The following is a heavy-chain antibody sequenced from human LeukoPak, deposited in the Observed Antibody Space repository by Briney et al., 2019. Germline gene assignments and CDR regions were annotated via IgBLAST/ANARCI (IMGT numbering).Heavy chain of an antibody. Sequence: SETLSLTCAVYGGSFSGYYWSWIRQPPGKGLEWIGEINHSGSTNYNPSLKSRVTISVDTSKNQFSLKLSSVTAADTAVYYCARGSVGEKGSSGYSYYFDYWGQGTLVTVSS. J-gene: IGHJ4*02. D-gene: IGHD3-22*01. V-gene: IGHV4-34*01. CDR1: GGSFSGYY. CDR3: ARGSVGEKGSSGYSYYFDY. CDR2: INHSGST.